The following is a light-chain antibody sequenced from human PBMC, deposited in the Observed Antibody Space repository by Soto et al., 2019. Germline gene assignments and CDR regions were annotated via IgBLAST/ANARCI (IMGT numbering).Light chain of an antibody. J-gene: IGKJ5*01. CDR2: KAS. Sequence: DIQMTQSPSTLSPSVGDRVTITCRASQSISTLLAWYQQKPGRAPTLLIFKASTLESGVPSRFSGSGFGTEFSLTISSLQPDDFATYYCQQYNSYPLTFGQGTRLDI. CDR3: QQYNSYPLT. V-gene: IGKV1-5*03. CDR1: QSISTL.